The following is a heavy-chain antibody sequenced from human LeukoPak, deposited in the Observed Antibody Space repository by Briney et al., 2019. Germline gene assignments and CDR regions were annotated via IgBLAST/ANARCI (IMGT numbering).Heavy chain of an antibody. CDR2: IIPIFGTA. CDR1: GGTFSSYA. J-gene: IGHJ4*02. V-gene: IGHV1-69*01. D-gene: IGHD6-13*01. Sequence: GSSVKVSCKAYGGTFSSYAISWLRQAPGQGLEWMGGIIPIFGTANYAQKFQGRVTITADESTSTAYMELSRLTSDDTAVYYCARHSSTRAFDYWGQGTLVTVSS. CDR3: ARHSSTRAFDY.